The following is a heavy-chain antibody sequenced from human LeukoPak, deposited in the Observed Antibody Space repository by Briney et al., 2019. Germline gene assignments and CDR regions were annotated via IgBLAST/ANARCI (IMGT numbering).Heavy chain of an antibody. Sequence: SETLSLTCAVYGGSFSGYYWSWIRQPPGKWLEWIGEINHSGSTNYNPSLKSRVTISVDTSKNQFSLKLSSVTAADTAVYYCARGRSWFPFDYWGQGTLVTVSS. J-gene: IGHJ4*02. CDR1: GGSFSGYY. D-gene: IGHD6-13*01. CDR3: ARGRSWFPFDY. CDR2: INHSGST. V-gene: IGHV4-34*01.